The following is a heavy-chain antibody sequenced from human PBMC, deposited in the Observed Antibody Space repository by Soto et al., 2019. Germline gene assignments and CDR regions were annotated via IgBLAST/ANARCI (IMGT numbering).Heavy chain of an antibody. Sequence: ASLKVPCKASGVTFNRQDMRWVRQAPGQGRGWMGGIIPMFGTPHYAEKFQDRVTISAHESTGTAYLEFSSRTSEDTAVYYCATSEGRWGYSFDYWGSGTRVTVS. CDR2: IIPMFGTP. J-gene: IGHJ4*02. CDR3: ATSEGRWGYSFDY. CDR1: GVTFNRQD. V-gene: IGHV1-69*13. D-gene: IGHD3-10*01.